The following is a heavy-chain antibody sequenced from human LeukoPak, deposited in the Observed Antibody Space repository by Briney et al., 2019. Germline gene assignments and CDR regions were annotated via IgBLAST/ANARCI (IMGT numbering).Heavy chain of an antibody. Sequence: SETLSLTCAVYGGSFSGYYWSWIRQPPGKGLEWIGEINHSGSTNYNPYLMSRVTISVDTSKNQCSLKLSSVAAADTAVYYCARVARGYSYGFYYYYMDVWGKGTTVTVSS. CDR2: INHSGST. CDR3: ARVARGYSYGFYYYYMDV. V-gene: IGHV4-34*01. J-gene: IGHJ6*03. CDR1: GGSFSGYY. D-gene: IGHD5-18*01.